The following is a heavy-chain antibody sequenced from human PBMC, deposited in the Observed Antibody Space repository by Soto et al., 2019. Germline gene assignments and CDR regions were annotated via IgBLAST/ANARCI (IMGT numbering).Heavy chain of an antibody. D-gene: IGHD2-15*01. CDR3: ARAPAATFGEMDV. J-gene: IGHJ6*02. Sequence: ASVKVSCKASGYTFTSYYMHWVRQAPGQGLEWMGIINPSGGSTSYAQKFQGRVTMTRDASTSTVYMELSSLRSEDTAVYYCARAPAATFGEMDVWGQGTTVTVSS. CDR2: INPSGGST. CDR1: GYTFTSYY. V-gene: IGHV1-46*01.